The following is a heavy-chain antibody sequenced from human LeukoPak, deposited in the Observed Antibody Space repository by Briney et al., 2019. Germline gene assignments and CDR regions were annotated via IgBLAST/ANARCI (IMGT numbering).Heavy chain of an antibody. J-gene: IGHJ4*02. CDR3: ARELPDGYARHFDY. CDR1: GGTFSSYA. V-gene: IGHV1-69*04. D-gene: IGHD5-24*01. Sequence: SVKVSCKASGGTFSSYAISWVRQAPGQGLERMGRIIPILGIANYAQKFQGRVTITADKSTSTAYMELSSLRSEDTAVYYCARELPDGYARHFDYWGQGTLVTVSS. CDR2: IIPILGIA.